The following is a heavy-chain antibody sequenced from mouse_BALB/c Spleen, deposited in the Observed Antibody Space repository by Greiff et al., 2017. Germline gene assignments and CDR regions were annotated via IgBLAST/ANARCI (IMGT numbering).Heavy chain of an antibody. Sequence: EVMLVESGGGLVQPGGSLKLSCAASGFTFSSYGMSWVRQTPDKRLELVATINSNGGSTYYPDSVKGRFTISRDNAKNTLYLQMSSLKSEDTAMYYCASRLRWYFDVWGAGTTVTVSS. D-gene: IGHD2-4*01. V-gene: IGHV5-6-3*01. CDR1: GFTFSSYG. CDR2: INSNGGST. J-gene: IGHJ1*01. CDR3: ASRLRWYFDV.